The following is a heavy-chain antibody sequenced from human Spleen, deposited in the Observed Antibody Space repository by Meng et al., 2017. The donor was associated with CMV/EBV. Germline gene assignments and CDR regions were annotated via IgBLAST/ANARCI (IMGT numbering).Heavy chain of an antibody. J-gene: IGHJ6*02. V-gene: IGHV3-30*14. Sequence: GESLKISCAGSGFTFGYYAMHWVRQAPGKGLEWVAGTLFDGNNKYYADSVRGRFTISRDNSKNTLYLQMNSLRAEDTAVYYCATGTRHLYYYYGMDVWGQGTTVTVSS. CDR2: TLFDGNNK. CDR1: GFTFGYYA. CDR3: ATGTRHLYYYYGMDV. D-gene: IGHD6-6*01.